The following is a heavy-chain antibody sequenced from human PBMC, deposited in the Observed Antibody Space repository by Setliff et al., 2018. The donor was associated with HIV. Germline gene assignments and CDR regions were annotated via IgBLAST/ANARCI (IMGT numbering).Heavy chain of an antibody. D-gene: IGHD1-26*01. CDR2: IHQSGTA. J-gene: IGHJ4*01. V-gene: IGHV4-34*01. Sequence: SETLSLTCAVYGGSLSGYYWGWIRQPPGKGLEWIAIIHQSGTAHKRPSLKSRVTISIDTSENLFSLKLSGVTAADTAIYYCARQVGEGKWYLDSWGHGTLVTVSS. CDR1: GGSLSGYY. CDR3: ARQVGEGKWYLDS.